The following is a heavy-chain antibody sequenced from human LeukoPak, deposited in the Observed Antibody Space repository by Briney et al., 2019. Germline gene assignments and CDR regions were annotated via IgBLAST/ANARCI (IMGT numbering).Heavy chain of an antibody. CDR3: AREGVRYNWNDAPWYFDL. CDR2: IIPIFGTA. Sequence: ASVKVSCKASGGTFSSYAISWVRQAPGQGLGWMGGIIPIFGTANYAQKFQGRVTITADESTSTAYMELSSLRSEDTAVYYCAREGVRYNWNDAPWYFDLWGRGTLVTVSS. D-gene: IGHD1-20*01. J-gene: IGHJ2*01. V-gene: IGHV1-69*13. CDR1: GGTFSSYA.